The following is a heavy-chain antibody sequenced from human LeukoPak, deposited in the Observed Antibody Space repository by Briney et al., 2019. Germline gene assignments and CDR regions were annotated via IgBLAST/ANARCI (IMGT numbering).Heavy chain of an antibody. J-gene: IGHJ4*02. Sequence: SETLSLTCAVYGGSFSGYYWSWIRQPPGKGLEWIGEINHSGSTNYNPSLKSRVTISVDTSKNQFSLKLSSVTAADTAMYYCASGQWLADYWGQGTLVTVSS. CDR1: GGSFSGYY. D-gene: IGHD6-19*01. V-gene: IGHV4-34*01. CDR3: ASGQWLADY. CDR2: INHSGST.